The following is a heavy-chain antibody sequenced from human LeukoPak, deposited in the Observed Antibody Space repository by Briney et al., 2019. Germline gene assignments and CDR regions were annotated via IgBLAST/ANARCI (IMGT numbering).Heavy chain of an antibody. J-gene: IGHJ4*02. Sequence: ASVKVSCKASGYTFTSYAMYWVRQAPGQRLEWMGWINAGNGNTKYSQKFQGRVTMTEDTSTDTAYMELSSLRSEDTAVYYCATALFSTVVTPTGTQIDYWGQGTLVTVSS. CDR2: INAGNGNT. CDR1: GYTFTSYA. V-gene: IGHV1-3*01. CDR3: ATALFSTVVTPTGTQIDY. D-gene: IGHD4-23*01.